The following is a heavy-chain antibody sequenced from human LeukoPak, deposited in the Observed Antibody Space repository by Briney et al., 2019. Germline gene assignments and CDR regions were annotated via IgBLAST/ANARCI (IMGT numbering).Heavy chain of an antibody. CDR1: GFTLRSYA. CDR3: AKNINGGNWXYFDY. CDR2: ISGSGGST. J-gene: IGHJ4*02. Sequence: PGGSLRLSCAASGFTLRSYAMGWVRQAPGKGLEWVSAISGSGGSTYYADSVKGRFTISRDNSKSTLYLQMNSLRAEDTDVYYXAKNINGGNWXYFDYWGQGTLXTXXS. D-gene: IGHD1-20*01. V-gene: IGHV3-23*01.